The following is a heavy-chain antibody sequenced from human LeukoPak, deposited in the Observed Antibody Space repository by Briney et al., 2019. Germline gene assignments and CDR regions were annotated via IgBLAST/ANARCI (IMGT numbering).Heavy chain of an antibody. Sequence: GGSLRLSCTASGFTFSSYSMNWVRQAPGKGLEWVSSISSSTYIYYADSVKGRFTISRDNAKNSLYLQMNSLRAEDTAVYYCARDPLGSSYFDYWGQGTLVTVSS. CDR3: ARDPLGSSYFDY. V-gene: IGHV3-21*01. D-gene: IGHD6-13*01. CDR1: GFTFSSYS. J-gene: IGHJ4*02. CDR2: ISSSTYI.